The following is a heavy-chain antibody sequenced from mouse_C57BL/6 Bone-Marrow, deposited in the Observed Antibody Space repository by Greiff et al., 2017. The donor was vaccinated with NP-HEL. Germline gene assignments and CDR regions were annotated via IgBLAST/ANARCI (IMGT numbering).Heavy chain of an antibody. CDR3: ARILDYYAMDY. D-gene: IGHD1-1*01. V-gene: IGHV1-81*01. J-gene: IGHJ4*01. CDR1: GYTFTSYG. CDR2: IYPRSGNT. Sequence: QVQLKESGAELARPGASVKLSCKASGYTFTSYGISWVKQRTGQGLEWIGEIYPRSGNTYYNEKFKGKATLTADKSSSTAYMELRSLTSEDSAVYFCARILDYYAMDYWGQGTSVTVSS.